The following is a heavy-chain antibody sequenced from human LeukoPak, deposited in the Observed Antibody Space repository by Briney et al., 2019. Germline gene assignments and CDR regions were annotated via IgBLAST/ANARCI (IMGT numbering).Heavy chain of an antibody. CDR3: ARPPLDGYSYGGVFDY. V-gene: IGHV4-30-4*01. Sequence: PSETLPLTCTVSGDSISNYYWSWIRQPPGKGLEWIGYIYYSGSTYYNPSLKSRVTISVDTSKNQFSLKLSSVTAADTAVYYCARPPLDGYSYGGVFDYWGQGTLVTVSS. CDR1: GDSISNYY. J-gene: IGHJ4*02. D-gene: IGHD5-18*01. CDR2: IYYSGST.